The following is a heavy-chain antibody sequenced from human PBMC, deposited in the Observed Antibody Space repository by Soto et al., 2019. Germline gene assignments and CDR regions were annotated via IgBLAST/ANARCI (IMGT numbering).Heavy chain of an antibody. D-gene: IGHD4-17*01. CDR2: INPSGGST. CDR3: TRGLQSDYDF. CDR1: GYTFTSFY. J-gene: IGHJ4*02. Sequence: QVQLLQSGAEVKKPGASVKVSCKASGYTFTSFYMHWVRQAPGQGLEWMGIINPSGGSTNYAQKFQGRVTMTRDTSTSTVYMELSSLRSEDTAVYYCTRGLQSDYDFWGQGTLVTVSS. V-gene: IGHV1-46*03.